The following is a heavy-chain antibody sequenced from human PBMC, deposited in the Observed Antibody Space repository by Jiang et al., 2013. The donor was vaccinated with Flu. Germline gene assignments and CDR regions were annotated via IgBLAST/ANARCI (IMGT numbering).Heavy chain of an antibody. J-gene: IGHJ5*02. CDR1: GGSISSYY. V-gene: IGHV4-59*01. D-gene: IGHD2-2*01. CDR2: IYYSGST. Sequence: GSGLVKPSETLSLTCTVSGGSISSYYWSWIRQPPGKGLEWIGYIYYSGSTNYNPSLKSRVTISVDTSKNQFSLKLSSVTAADTAVYYCARGAVVVPAASNWFDPGAREPWSPSPQ. CDR3: ARGAVVVPAASNWFDP.